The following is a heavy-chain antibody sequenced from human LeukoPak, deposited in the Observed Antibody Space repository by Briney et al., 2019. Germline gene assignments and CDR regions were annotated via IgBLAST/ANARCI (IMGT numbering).Heavy chain of an antibody. CDR1: GVSVGSNNYD. D-gene: IGHD1-26*01. CDR3: ARAVGAVYWYFDP. CDR2: LSHSGST. V-gene: IGHV4-61*01. Sequence: PSETLSLTCAISGVSVGSNNYDRAWVRQSPGRGLEWIGYLSHSGSTNYNPSLKSRGAISVDTSKNQLSLKLSSVTAADTARYYCARAVGAVYWYFDPWGRGTLVTVSS. J-gene: IGHJ2*01.